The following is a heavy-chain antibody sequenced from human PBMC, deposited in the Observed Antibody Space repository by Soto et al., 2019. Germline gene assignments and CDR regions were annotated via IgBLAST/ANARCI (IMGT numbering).Heavy chain of an antibody. Sequence: SETLSLTCTVSGGSISSYYWSCIRQPPGKGLEWIGYIYYSGSTNYNPSLKSRVTISVDTSKNQFSLKLSSVTAADTAVYYCAREDGTYYDFWSGPWFDPWGQGTLVTVSS. CDR2: IYYSGST. J-gene: IGHJ5*02. V-gene: IGHV4-59*01. D-gene: IGHD3-3*01. CDR3: AREDGTYYDFWSGPWFDP. CDR1: GGSISSYY.